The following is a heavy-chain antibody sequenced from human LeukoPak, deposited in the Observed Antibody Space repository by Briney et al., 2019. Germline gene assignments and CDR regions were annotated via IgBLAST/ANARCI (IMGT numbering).Heavy chain of an antibody. J-gene: IGHJ4*02. Sequence: PSETLSLTCAVYGGSFSGYYWSWIRQPPGKGLEWIGEIDHSGSTNYNPSLKSRVTISVDTSKNQFSLKLSSVTAADTAVYYCARGPKYDYVWGSYRYDFDYWGQGTLVTVSS. D-gene: IGHD3-16*02. CDR2: IDHSGST. CDR3: ARGPKYDYVWGSYRYDFDY. CDR1: GGSFSGYY. V-gene: IGHV4-34*01.